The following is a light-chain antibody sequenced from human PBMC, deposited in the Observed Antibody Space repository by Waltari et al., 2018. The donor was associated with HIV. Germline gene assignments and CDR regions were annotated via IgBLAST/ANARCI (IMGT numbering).Light chain of an antibody. J-gene: IGLJ2*01. CDR3: SSYTRRGTVV. CDR2: EVT. V-gene: IGLV2-14*01. CDR1: LSDIGYYVF. Sequence: QSALTQPASVSGSPGQSIVLPSAGSLSDIGYYVFVSWYQQYPGQAPKALIYEVTSRPSGTSSRFSGSKSATTAFLAISKLQTDDEADYFCSSYTRRGTVVFGGGTRLTVL.